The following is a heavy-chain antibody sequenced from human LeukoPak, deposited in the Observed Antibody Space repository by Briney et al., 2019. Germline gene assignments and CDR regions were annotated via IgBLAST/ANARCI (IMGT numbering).Heavy chain of an antibody. V-gene: IGHV3-74*01. CDR1: GFTFSSYW. CDR3: VRDWDHFDFDS. D-gene: IGHD3-9*01. J-gene: IGHJ5*01. CDR2: IKGDGSHT. Sequence: GGSLGLSCAASGFTFSSYWMHWVRQAPGKGLVWVSRIKGDGSHTIYADSVKGRFTISRDNVKNTLYLQMKSLRAEDTAVYYCVRDWDHFDFDSWGLGTLVTVSS.